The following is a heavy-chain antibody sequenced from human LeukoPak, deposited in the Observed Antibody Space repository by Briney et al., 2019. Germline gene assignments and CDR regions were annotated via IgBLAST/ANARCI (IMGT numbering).Heavy chain of an antibody. Sequence: SETLSLTCIVSGGSISSYFWSWIRQPPGKGLEWIGYISNSGSTNYNPSLKSRVTISADTSKNQFSLKLSSVTAADTAVYYCARITTVSHYYGMDVWGQGTTVTVSS. CDR2: ISNSGST. V-gene: IGHV4-59*01. J-gene: IGHJ6*02. CDR1: GGSISSYF. CDR3: ARITTVSHYYGMDV. D-gene: IGHD4-17*01.